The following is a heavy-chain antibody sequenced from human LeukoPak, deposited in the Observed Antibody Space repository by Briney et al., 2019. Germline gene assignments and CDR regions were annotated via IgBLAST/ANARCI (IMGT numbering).Heavy chain of an antibody. D-gene: IGHD2-2*01. CDR3: TTAFGLVVPAANLRAFDI. J-gene: IGHJ3*02. CDR1: GFTLSNAW. V-gene: IGHV3-15*01. CDR2: IKSKTDGGTT. Sequence: KTGGSLRLSCAASGFTLSNAWMSWVRQAPGKGREWGGRIKSKTDGGTTDYAAPVKGRFTISRDDSKNTLYLQMNSLKTEDTAVYYCTTAFGLVVPAANLRAFDIWGQGTMVTVSS.